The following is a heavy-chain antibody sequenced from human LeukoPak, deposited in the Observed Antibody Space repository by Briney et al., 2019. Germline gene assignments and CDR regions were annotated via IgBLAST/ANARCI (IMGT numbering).Heavy chain of an antibody. CDR2: ISFDGSSK. D-gene: IGHD1-26*01. Sequence: GRSLRLSCAASGFTFSSYAIHWVRQAPGKGLEWVAVISFDGSSKYYADSVKGRFTISRDNSKNTLFLQMNSLRTEDTAMYYCARGVGAADYWGLGTLVTVSS. CDR1: GFTFSSYA. J-gene: IGHJ4*02. V-gene: IGHV3-30-3*01. CDR3: ARGVGAADY.